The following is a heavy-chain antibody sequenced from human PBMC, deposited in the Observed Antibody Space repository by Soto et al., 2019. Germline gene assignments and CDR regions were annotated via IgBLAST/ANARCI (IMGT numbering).Heavy chain of an antibody. D-gene: IGHD5-12*01. Sequence: GGSLRLSCAATGFTFSSDAMNWVRQPPEKGLEWVSAISGSGDERYYADSVKGRFTTSRDNSKNTLYLQMNSLGADDTAVYYCVKAPRTGYEAPWDYWGQGTLVTVSS. CDR1: GFTFSSDA. CDR2: ISGSGDER. V-gene: IGHV3-23*01. J-gene: IGHJ4*02. CDR3: VKAPRTGYEAPWDY.